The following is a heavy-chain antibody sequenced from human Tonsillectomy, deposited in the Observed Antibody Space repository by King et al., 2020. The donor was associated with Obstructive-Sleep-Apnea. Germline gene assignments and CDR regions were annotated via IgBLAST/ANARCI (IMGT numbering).Heavy chain of an antibody. D-gene: IGHD3-10*01. CDR2: IYYSGST. CDR3: ARGWFGELLSLFDY. Sequence: QLQESGPGLVKPSETLSLTCTVSGGSISSSSYYWGWIRQPPGKGLEWIGSIYYSGSTYYNPSLKSRVTISVDTSKNQFSLKLSSVTAADTAVYYCARGWFGELLSLFDYWGQGTLVTVSS. J-gene: IGHJ4*02. V-gene: IGHV4-39*01. CDR1: GGSISSSSYY.